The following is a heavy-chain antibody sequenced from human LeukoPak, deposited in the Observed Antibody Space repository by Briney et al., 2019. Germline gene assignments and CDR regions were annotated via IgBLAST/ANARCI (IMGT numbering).Heavy chain of an antibody. CDR1: GYTFTIYG. D-gene: IGHD2-21*02. CDR2: ISAYNGNT. Sequence: ASVKVSFKASGYTFTIYGISWVRQAPGQGLEWMGWISAYNGNTNYAQKLQGRVTMTTDTSTSTAYMELRSLRSDDTAVYYCARDQNIVVVTAILIHEDFDYWGQGTLVTVSS. V-gene: IGHV1-18*01. CDR3: ARDQNIVVVTAILIHEDFDY. J-gene: IGHJ4*02.